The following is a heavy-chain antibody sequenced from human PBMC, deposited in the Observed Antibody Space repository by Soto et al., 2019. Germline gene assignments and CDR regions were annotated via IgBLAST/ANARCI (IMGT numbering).Heavy chain of an antibody. CDR1: GGSISSGGYY. V-gene: IGHV4-61*08. CDR3: ARSNREYSGYDKGRTRYYYYMDV. D-gene: IGHD5-12*01. Sequence: PSETLSLTCTVSGGSISSGGYYWSWIRQHPGKGLEWIGYIYYSGSTNYNPSLKSRVTISVDTSKNQFSLKLSSVTAADTAVYYCARSNREYSGYDKGRTRYYYYMDVWGKGTTVTVSS. J-gene: IGHJ6*03. CDR2: IYYSGST.